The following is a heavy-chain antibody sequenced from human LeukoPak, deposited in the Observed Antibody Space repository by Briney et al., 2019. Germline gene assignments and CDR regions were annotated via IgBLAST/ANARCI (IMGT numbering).Heavy chain of an antibody. J-gene: IGHJ4*02. D-gene: IGHD6-13*01. CDR1: GYTFTGYY. CDR2: INPNSGGT. Sequence: ASVKVSCKASGYTFTGYYMHWVRQAPGQGLEWMGWINPNSGGTNYAQKFQGRVTMTTDTSTSTAYMELRSLRSDDTAVYYCARDGPIAAAGTFDYWGQGTLVTVSS. V-gene: IGHV1-2*02. CDR3: ARDGPIAAAGTFDY.